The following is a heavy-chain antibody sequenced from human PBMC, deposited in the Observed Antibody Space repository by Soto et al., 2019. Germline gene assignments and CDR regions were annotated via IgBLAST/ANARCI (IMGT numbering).Heavy chain of an antibody. D-gene: IGHD4-4*01. CDR1: GFTFSSYG. CDR3: ASAVTTSSYYYYYYMDV. CDR2: IWYDGSNK. V-gene: IGHV3-33*01. Sequence: GSLRLSCAASGFTFSSYGMHWVRQAPGKGLEWVAVIWYDGSNKYYADSVKGRFTISRDNSKNTLYLQMNSLRAEDTALYYCASAVTTSSYYYYYYMDVWGKGTTVTVSS. J-gene: IGHJ6*03.